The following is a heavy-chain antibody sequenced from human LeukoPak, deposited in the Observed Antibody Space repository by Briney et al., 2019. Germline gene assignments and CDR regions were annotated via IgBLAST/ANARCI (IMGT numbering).Heavy chain of an antibody. V-gene: IGHV4-61*02. CDR3: ARDGGEGYCSGGSCYLY. J-gene: IGHJ4*02. D-gene: IGHD2-15*01. Sequence: ASETLSLTCTVSGGSISSGSHYWSWIRQPAGKGLEWIGLIYTSGSTNYNPSLKSRVTISVDTSKNQFSLKLSSVTAADTAVYYCARDGGEGYCSGGSCYLYWGQGTLVTVSS. CDR2: IYTSGST. CDR1: GGSISSGSHY.